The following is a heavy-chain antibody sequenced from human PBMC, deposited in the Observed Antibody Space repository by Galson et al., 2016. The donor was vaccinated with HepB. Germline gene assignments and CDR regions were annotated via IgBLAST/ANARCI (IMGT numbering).Heavy chain of an antibody. CDR1: GGPISSYY. CDR3: ARGIADRARSLRNNWYFDL. V-gene: IGHV4-59*01. CDR2: IYYSGYT. J-gene: IGHJ2*01. D-gene: IGHD2-21*01. Sequence: SETLSLTCSVSGGPISSYYWSWIRQPPGKGLEWIGYIYYSGYTNYNPSLKSRVTISVDTTKNRFSLKMSSVTAADTAVYYCARGIADRARSLRNNWYFDLWGRGTLVTVS.